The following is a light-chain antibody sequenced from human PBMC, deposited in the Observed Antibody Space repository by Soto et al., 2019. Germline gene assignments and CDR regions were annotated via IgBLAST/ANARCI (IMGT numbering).Light chain of an antibody. J-gene: IGKJ5*01. CDR2: DAS. Sequence: ELVFTQSPATLSFSPGARATLSCRARQSVSSYLAWYQQKPGQAPSLLIYDASNRATGIPARFSGSGSGTDGTLTISSLEPEDGAVYYGQQRSNWPITFGQGTRLEIK. CDR3: QQRSNWPIT. V-gene: IGKV3-11*01. CDR1: QSVSSY.